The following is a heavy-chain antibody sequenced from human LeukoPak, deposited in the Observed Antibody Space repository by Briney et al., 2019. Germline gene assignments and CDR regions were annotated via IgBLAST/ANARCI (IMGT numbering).Heavy chain of an antibody. CDR3: AKAPVTSCRGAFCYPFDY. Sequence: GGSLRLSCAASEFTFSSYGSYDMSWVRQAPGKGLEWVSAISGSGGRTYYADSVRGRFTISRDNSKNTLYLQMNSLRAEDAAVYYCAKAPVTSCRGAFCYPFDYWGQGTLVTVSS. CDR2: ISGSGGRT. J-gene: IGHJ4*02. D-gene: IGHD2-15*01. CDR1: EFTFSSYGSYD. V-gene: IGHV3-23*01.